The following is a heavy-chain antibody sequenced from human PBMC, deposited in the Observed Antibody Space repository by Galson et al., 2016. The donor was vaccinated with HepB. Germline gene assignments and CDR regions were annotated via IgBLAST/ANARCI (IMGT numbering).Heavy chain of an antibody. CDR2: IWYGDVNIK. D-gene: IGHD4-11*01. J-gene: IGHJ6*02. V-gene: IGHV3-33*01. Sequence: SLRLSCAASGFTFSSHGMHWVRQAPGKGLEWLAVIWYGDVNIKVYADSVKGRFTISRDKSKNTLFLQMNSLRADDTALYYCARGTTESDYPSYYGLDVWGQGATVTVSS. CDR3: ARGTTESDYPSYYGLDV. CDR1: GFTFSSHG.